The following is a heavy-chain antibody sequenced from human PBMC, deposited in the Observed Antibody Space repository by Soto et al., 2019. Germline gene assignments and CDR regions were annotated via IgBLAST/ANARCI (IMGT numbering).Heavy chain of an antibody. CDR3: ARDLRTHCSGGSCYPDPYYYYGMDV. J-gene: IGHJ6*02. Sequence: ASVKVSCKASGYTFNSYGISWVRQAPGQGLEWMGWISAYNGNTNYAQKLQGRVTMTTDTSTSTAYMELRSLRSDDTAVYYCARDLRTHCSGGSCYPDPYYYYGMDVWGQGTTVNVSS. D-gene: IGHD2-15*01. CDR1: GYTFNSYG. V-gene: IGHV1-18*01. CDR2: ISAYNGNT.